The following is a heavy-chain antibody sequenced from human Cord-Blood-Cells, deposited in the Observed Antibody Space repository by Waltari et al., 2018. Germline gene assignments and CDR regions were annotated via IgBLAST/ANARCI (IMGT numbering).Heavy chain of an antibody. V-gene: IGHV1-8*01. D-gene: IGHD6-19*01. Sequence: QVQLVQSGAEVKKPGASVKVSCKASGYTFTSYDINWVRQATGQGLEWMGWMNPNSGNTGCAQKFQGRVTMTRNTSISTAYMELGSLRSEDTAVYYCARFPTVAGKALDYWGQGTLVTVSS. CDR1: GYTFTSYD. J-gene: IGHJ4*02. CDR2: MNPNSGNT. CDR3: ARFPTVAGKALDY.